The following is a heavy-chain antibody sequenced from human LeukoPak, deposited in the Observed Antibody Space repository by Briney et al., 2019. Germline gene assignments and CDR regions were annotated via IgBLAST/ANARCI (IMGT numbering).Heavy chain of an antibody. CDR2: ISAYNGNT. V-gene: IGHV1-18*01. CDR3: ARAASYLTGYRYYFDY. CDR1: GYTFTSYG. Sequence: ASVKVSCKASGYTFTSYGISWVRQAPGQGLEWMGWISAYNGNTNYAQKLQGRVTMTTDTSTSTAYMELRSLRSEDTAVYYCARAASYLTGYRYYFDYWGQGTLVTVSS. J-gene: IGHJ4*02. D-gene: IGHD3-9*01.